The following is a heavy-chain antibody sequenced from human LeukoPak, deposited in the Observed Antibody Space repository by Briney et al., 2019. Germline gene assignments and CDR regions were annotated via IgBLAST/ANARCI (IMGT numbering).Heavy chain of an antibody. D-gene: IGHD4-17*01. J-gene: IGHJ4*02. CDR3: AKSFGGTTVTTGY. CDR2: ISGSGGST. CDR1: GFTFSSYA. V-gene: IGHV3-23*01. Sequence: GGSLRLSCAASGFTFSSYAMSWVRQAPRKGLEWVSAISGSGGSTYYADSVKGRFTISRDNSKNTLYLQMNSLRAEDTAVYYCAKSFGGTTVTTGYWGQGTLVTVSS.